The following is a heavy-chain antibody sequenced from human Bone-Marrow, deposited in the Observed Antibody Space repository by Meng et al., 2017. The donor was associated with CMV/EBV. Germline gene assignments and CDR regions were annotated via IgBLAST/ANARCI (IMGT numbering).Heavy chain of an antibody. D-gene: IGHD1-26*01. J-gene: IGHJ4*02. Sequence: QGPLVHSWAEVKKPGASVKVSSKASGYTFISYYMHWVRQAPGKGLEWVAFIRYDGSNKYYADSVKGRFTISRDNSKNTLYLQMNSLRAEDTAVYYCAKEGSGSYPLGYWGQGTLVTVSS. CDR1: GYTFISYY. CDR3: AKEGSGSYPLGY. CDR2: IRYDGSNK. V-gene: IGHV3-30*02.